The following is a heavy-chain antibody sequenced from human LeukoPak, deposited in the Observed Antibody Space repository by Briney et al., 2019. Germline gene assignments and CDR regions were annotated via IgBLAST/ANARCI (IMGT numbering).Heavy chain of an antibody. V-gene: IGHV4-30-2*01. CDR1: GGSISSGGYS. CDR2: IYHSGST. J-gene: IGHJ3*02. CDR3: ARGRDGYKYNAFDI. D-gene: IGHD5-24*01. Sequence: SETLSLTCAVSGGSISSGGYSWSWIRQPPGKGLEWIGYIYHSGSTYYNPSLKSRVTISVDRSKNQFSLKLGSVTAADTAVYYCARGRDGYKYNAFDIWGQGTMVTVSS.